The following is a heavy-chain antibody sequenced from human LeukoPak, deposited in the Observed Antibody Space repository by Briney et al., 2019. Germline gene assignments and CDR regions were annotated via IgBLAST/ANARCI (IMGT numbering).Heavy chain of an antibody. CDR1: GFSLSTSGMC. V-gene: IGHV2-70*11. CDR2: IDWDDDK. Sequence: SGPTLVNPTQTLXLTCTFSGFSLSTSGMCVSWIRQPPGKALEWLARIDWDDDKYYSTSLKTRLTISKDTSKNQVVLTMTNMDPVDTATYYCARMISSSSSLDYWGQGTLVTVSS. D-gene: IGHD6-6*01. CDR3: ARMISSSSSLDY. J-gene: IGHJ4*02.